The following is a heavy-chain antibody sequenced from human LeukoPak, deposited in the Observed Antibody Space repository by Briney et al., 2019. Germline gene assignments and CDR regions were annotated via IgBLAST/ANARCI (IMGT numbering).Heavy chain of an antibody. V-gene: IGHV3-66*01. J-gene: IGHJ6*03. CDR1: GFTVSSNY. D-gene: IGHD3-10*01. Sequence: PGGSLRLSCAASGFTVSSNYMSWVRQAPGKGLEWVSVIYSGGSTYYADSVKGRFTISRDNSKNTLYLQMNSLRAEDTAVYYCARGSLWFGGRDYYYYYMDVWGKGTTVTISS. CDR2: IYSGGST. CDR3: ARGSLWFGGRDYYYYYMDV.